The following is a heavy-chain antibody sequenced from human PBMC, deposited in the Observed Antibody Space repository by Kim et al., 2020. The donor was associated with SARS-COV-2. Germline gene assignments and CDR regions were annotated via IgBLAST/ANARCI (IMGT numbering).Heavy chain of an antibody. D-gene: IGHD3-3*01. CDR2: ISGGST. CDR1: GFTVSSNE. Sequence: GGSLRLSCAASGFTVSSNEMSWVRQAPGKGLEWVSSISGGSTYYADSRKRRFTISRDNSKNTLHLQMNSLRAEDTAVYFCKTTYYDFWSGYYSGGGFYYYYYGMDVWGQGTTVTVSS. V-gene: IGHV3-66*01. CDR3: KTTYYDFWSGYYSGGGFYYYYYGMDV. J-gene: IGHJ6*02.